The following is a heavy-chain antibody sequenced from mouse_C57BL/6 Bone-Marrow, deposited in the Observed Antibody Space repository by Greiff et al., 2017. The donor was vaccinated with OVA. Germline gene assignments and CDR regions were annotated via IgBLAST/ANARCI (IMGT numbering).Heavy chain of an antibody. J-gene: IGHJ4*01. CDR3: AREGWLLNYYYAMDY. CDR2: INPNNGGT. Sequence: VVEPGASVKMSCKASGYTFTDYNMHWVKQSHGKSLEWIGYINPNNGGTSYNQKFKGKATLTVNKSSSTAYMELRSLTSEDSAVYYCAREGWLLNYYYAMDYWGQGTSVTVSS. CDR1: GYTFTDYN. D-gene: IGHD2-3*01. V-gene: IGHV1-22*01.